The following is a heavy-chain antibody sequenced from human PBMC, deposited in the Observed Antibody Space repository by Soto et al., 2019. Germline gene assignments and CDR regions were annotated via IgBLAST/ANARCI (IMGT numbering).Heavy chain of an antibody. CDR1: GFSFSDYW. Sequence: EVQLVESGGGLIQPGGSLRLSCAASGFSFSDYWIHWVRQVPGKGLVWVSRIKGDETTTNYADFVKGRFTISRDNAKNTVFLQVNSLRVEDTAVYYCARGGWKAYYMDVWGKGATVSVSS. V-gene: IGHV3-74*01. CDR3: ARGGWKAYYMDV. CDR2: IKGDETTT. D-gene: IGHD1-1*01. J-gene: IGHJ6*03.